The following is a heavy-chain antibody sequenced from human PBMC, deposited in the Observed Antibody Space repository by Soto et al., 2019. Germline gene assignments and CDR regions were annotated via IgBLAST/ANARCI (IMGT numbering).Heavy chain of an antibody. CDR2: ISHDGSVT. CDR1: GFTFSTSG. D-gene: IGHD6-13*01. CDR3: AKDWGSSGWYNWFDP. V-gene: IGHV3-30*18. J-gene: IGHJ5*02. Sequence: QVQMVASGGGVVQPGTSLRLSCATSGFTFSTSGMHWVRQAPGKGLEWVAMISHDGSVTYYTDSVQGRFTISRDTPKNTLYLQMNSLRDEDTAIYYCAKDWGSSGWYNWFDPWGQGTRVTVS.